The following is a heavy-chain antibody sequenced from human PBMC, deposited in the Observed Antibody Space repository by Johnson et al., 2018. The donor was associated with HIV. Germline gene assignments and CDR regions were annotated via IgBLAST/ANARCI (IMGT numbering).Heavy chain of an antibody. CDR2: ISYDGSDK. J-gene: IGHJ3*02. CDR1: GFTFSSYG. CDR3: ARSIVVVTDHDAFDI. V-gene: IGHV3-30*03. D-gene: IGHD3-22*01. Sequence: QVQLVESGGGVVQPGRSLRLSCAASGFTFSSYGMHWARQAPGKGLEWVATISYDGSDKYFADSVKGRFTIFRANSKNTLYLQLNSLRAEDTAVYYCARSIVVVTDHDAFDIWGQGTTVTVSS.